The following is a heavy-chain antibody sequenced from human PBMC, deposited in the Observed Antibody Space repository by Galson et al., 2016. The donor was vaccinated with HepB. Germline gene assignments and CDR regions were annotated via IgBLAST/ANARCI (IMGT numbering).Heavy chain of an antibody. V-gene: IGHV4-61*02. CDR1: GVSISSGSYY. J-gene: IGHJ4*02. CDR3: AREPATSLFEM. CDR2: IYASGST. D-gene: IGHD2-2*01. Sequence: TLSLTCTVSGVSISSGSYYWSWIRQPAGKGLEWIGRIYASGSTDYNPSLRSRVTISVEMSKNQFSLNLNSVAAADTAVYFCAREPATSLFEMWGQGTLVTVSS.